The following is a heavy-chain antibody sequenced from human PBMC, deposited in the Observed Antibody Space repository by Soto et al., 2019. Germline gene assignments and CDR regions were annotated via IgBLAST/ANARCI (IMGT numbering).Heavy chain of an antibody. Sequence: QVQLVESGGGVVQPGRSLRLSCAASGFTFRSYGMHWVRQAPGKGLEWVAVIWYDGSNKYYTDSVKGRFTISRDNSKNTLHLQMNSLRAEDTAVYYCAKGGYPMVRGGIRQFYYYYGMDVWGQGTTVTVSS. CDR1: GFTFRSYG. V-gene: IGHV3-33*06. J-gene: IGHJ6*02. D-gene: IGHD3-10*01. CDR2: IWYDGSNK. CDR3: AKGGYPMVRGGIRQFYYYYGMDV.